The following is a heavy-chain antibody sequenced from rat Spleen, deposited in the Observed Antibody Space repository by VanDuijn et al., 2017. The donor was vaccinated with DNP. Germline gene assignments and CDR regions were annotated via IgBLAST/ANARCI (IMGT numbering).Heavy chain of an antibody. V-gene: IGHV2-30*01. J-gene: IGHJ2*01. D-gene: IGHD1-11*01. Sequence: QVQLKESGPALVQPSQTLSLTCTVSGFSLTSYNVHWVRQPTGKGLEWMGVIWTGGSTDYNSALKSRLSISRDTSKSQVFLKMNSLQTEDIATYYCARGRATDPPTNWGQGVMVTVSS. CDR2: IWTGGST. CDR3: ARGRATDPPTN. CDR1: GFSLTSYN.